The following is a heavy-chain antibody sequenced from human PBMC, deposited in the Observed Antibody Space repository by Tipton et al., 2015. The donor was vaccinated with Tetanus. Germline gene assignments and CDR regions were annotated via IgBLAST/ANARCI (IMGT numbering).Heavy chain of an antibody. D-gene: IGHD3-22*01. CDR2: NNHNGNS. Sequence: TLSLTCAVHGTSLSGYYWSWIRQAPGKGLEWIGENNHNGNSYYNPSLKSRVTISLDTSTSQFSLRLTSVTAADTAVYYCAKEVDVSSGWRNFDYWGQGTLVTVSS. CDR3: AKEVDVSSGWRNFDY. V-gene: IGHV4-34*01. J-gene: IGHJ4*02. CDR1: GTSLSGYY.